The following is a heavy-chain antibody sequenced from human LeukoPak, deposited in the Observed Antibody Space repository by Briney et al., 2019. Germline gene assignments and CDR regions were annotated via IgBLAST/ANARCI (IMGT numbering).Heavy chain of an antibody. CDR2: ISSAGTTV. Sequence: GGSLRLSCAASGFTFSSFEMNWVRQAPGKGLEWVSYISSAGTTVYYADSVKGRFTISRDNARNSLHLQMNSLSAEDTAVYYCGRDSWGSGPEIDYWGQGTLVTVSS. D-gene: IGHD3-16*01. CDR3: GRDSWGSGPEIDY. J-gene: IGHJ4*02. CDR1: GFTFSSFE. V-gene: IGHV3-48*03.